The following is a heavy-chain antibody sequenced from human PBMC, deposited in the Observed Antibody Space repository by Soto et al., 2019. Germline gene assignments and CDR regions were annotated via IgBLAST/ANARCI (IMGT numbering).Heavy chain of an antibody. V-gene: IGHV1-46*01. CDR3: ALTRTGTLNAFDY. CDR2: INPLAGRV. D-gene: IGHD3-10*01. CDR1: GYAFTDSF. J-gene: IGHJ4*02. Sequence: QVQLVQSGAEVKTPGASVTVSCRTSGYAFTDSFIHWLRQAPGHGLEWMGMINPLAGRVTYAQTFQGTVTMTNDTSTNTVYLELNSPVPEQTRVYYCALTRTGTLNAFDYWGQANLVSVSS.